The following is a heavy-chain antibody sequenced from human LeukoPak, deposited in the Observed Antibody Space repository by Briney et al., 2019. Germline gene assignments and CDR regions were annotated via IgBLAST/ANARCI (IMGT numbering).Heavy chain of an antibody. CDR2: IYHSGST. CDR3: ARQTGFLDY. V-gene: IGHV4-38-2*01. Sequence: PSETLSLICAVSGYSISSGYYWGWIRPPPGKGLEWIGSIYHSGSTYYNPSLKSRVTISVDTSKNQFSLKLSSVTAADTAVYYCARQTGFLDYWGQGTLVTVSS. CDR1: GYSISSGYY. J-gene: IGHJ4*02. D-gene: IGHD1-1*01.